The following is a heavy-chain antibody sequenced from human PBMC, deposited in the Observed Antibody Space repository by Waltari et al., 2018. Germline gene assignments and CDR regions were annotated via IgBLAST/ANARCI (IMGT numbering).Heavy chain of an antibody. D-gene: IGHD3-22*01. J-gene: IGHJ3*02. CDR3: VRDQWFAFDI. V-gene: IGHV3-7*01. CDR2: IMTDGREE. CDR1: GFTLRNYW. Sequence: EVQLVESGGGLVQPGGSLRISCEASGFTLRNYWLSWVRQAPGKGPEWVDNIMTDGREEYYVDSLRGRFTISRDNAKNSLYLQMNSLRPEDTAVYYCVRDQWFAFDIWGQGTMVTVSS.